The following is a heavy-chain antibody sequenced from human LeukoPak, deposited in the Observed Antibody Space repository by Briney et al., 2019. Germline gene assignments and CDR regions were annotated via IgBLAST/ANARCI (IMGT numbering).Heavy chain of an antibody. J-gene: IGHJ4*02. CDR2: IIPILGTA. CDR3: ATGGDGYNYDY. V-gene: IGHV1-69*04. CDR1: GGTFSSYA. D-gene: IGHD5-24*01. Sequence: SVKVSCKASGGTFSSYAISWVRQAPGQGLEWMGRIIPILGTANYAQKFQGRVTITADKSTRTAYMELSSLRSEDTAVYYCATGGDGYNYDYWGQGTLVTVSS.